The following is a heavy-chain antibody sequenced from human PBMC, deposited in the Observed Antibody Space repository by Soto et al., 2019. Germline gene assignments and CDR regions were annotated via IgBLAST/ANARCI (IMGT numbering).Heavy chain of an antibody. Sequence: SETLSLTCIVSGESISSSSYYWGWIRQPPGKGLEWIGSIYYSGRTYYNPSLKSRVTISIDTSKNQFSLKLSSVTATDTAVYYCARQRTTVVTQAYFDHWGQGALLTVS. CDR2: IYYSGRT. CDR1: GESISSSSYY. J-gene: IGHJ4*02. V-gene: IGHV4-39*01. D-gene: IGHD2-21*02. CDR3: ARQRTTVVTQAYFDH.